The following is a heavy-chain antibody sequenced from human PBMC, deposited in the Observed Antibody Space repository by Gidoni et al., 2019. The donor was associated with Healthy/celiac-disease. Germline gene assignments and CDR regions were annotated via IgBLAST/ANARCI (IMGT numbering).Heavy chain of an antibody. V-gene: IGHV4-34*01. CDR3: ARGNYCSSTSCYRAPFDC. CDR1: GGSFSNYY. CDR2: INHSGST. Sequence: QVQLQQWGAGLLKPSETLSLPCAVSGGSFSNYYWNWIRQPPGKGLEWIGEINHSGSTNYNPSLKSRVTISVDTSKNQFSLKVNSVTAADTAVYYCARGNYCSSTSCYRAPFDCWGQGTLVTVSS. J-gene: IGHJ4*02. D-gene: IGHD2-2*02.